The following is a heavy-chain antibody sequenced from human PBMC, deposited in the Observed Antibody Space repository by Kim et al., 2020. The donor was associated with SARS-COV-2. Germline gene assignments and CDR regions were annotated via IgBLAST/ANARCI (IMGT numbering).Heavy chain of an antibody. CDR2: INNSGST. J-gene: IGHJ4*01. CDR1: GGSFSGDD. CDR3: ARAQDSSSWYEDKYYFDY. Sequence: SETLSLTCAVYGGSFSGDDWGWIRQPQGKGLDWIGEINNSGSTNYNPSLKSRVTISVDTSKNQFPLKLSSVTAADTAVYYCARAQDSSSWYEDKYYFDY. V-gene: IGHV4-34*01. D-gene: IGHD6-13*01.